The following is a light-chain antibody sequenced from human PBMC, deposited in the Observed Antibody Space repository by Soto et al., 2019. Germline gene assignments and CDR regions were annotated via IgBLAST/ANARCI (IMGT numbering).Light chain of an antibody. CDR1: ENIRSW. CDR3: QQANSFPLT. V-gene: IGKV1-12*01. Sequence: IQMTQSPSTLSASVGDRVTITCRASENIRSWLAWYQQKQGKAPNRLIYAASSLHSGVPSRFRGSGSGTDFTLTISRLQPEDFATYYCQQANSFPLTFGGGTKVDIK. J-gene: IGKJ4*01. CDR2: AAS.